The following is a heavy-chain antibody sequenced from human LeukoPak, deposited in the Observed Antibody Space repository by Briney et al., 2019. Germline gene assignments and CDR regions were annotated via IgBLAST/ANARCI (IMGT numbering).Heavy chain of an antibody. V-gene: IGHV3-7*01. Sequence: GGSLRLSCAASGFTFSNYWMSWVRQAPGKGLEWVANIKPDGSEKYYVDSVKGRFTISGDNAKNSLYLQMNSLRAEDTAIYYCTRDFGSIVVVTAIVDWGQGTLVTVSS. CDR2: IKPDGSEK. CDR3: TRDFGSIVVVTAIVD. J-gene: IGHJ4*02. D-gene: IGHD2-21*02. CDR1: GFTFSNYW.